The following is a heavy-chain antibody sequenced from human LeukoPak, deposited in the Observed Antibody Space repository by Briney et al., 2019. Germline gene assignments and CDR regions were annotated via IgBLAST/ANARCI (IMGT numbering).Heavy chain of an antibody. CDR1: GFTFSSYA. Sequence: GRSLRLSCAASGFTFSSYAMHWVRQAPGKGLEWVAVISYDGSNKYYADSVKGRFTISRDNSKNTLYLRMNSLRAEDTAVYYCARDGTMIALVGFDYWGQGTLVTVSS. D-gene: IGHD3-22*01. CDR3: ARDGTMIALVGFDY. CDR2: ISYDGSNK. V-gene: IGHV3-30-3*01. J-gene: IGHJ4*02.